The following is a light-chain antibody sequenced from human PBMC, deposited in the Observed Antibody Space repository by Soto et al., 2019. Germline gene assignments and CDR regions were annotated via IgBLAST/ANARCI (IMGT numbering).Light chain of an antibody. Sequence: IVVTQSQATLSLSPGERATLSYRASQSVSSYLAWYQQKPGQAPRLLIYDAYNKATGIPARFSGSESGTDFTLTISSLEPEDFAVYYRQRRSNWPLPFGGGTKVEI. CDR1: QSVSSY. CDR2: DAY. V-gene: IGKV3-11*01. CDR3: QRRSNWPLP. J-gene: IGKJ4*01.